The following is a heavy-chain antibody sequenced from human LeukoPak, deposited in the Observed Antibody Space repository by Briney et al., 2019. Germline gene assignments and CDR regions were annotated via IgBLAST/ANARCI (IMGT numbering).Heavy chain of an antibody. D-gene: IGHD4-17*01. CDR3: AKEPRFTYYFDY. Sequence: PGGSLRLSCAASGFTFSTYAMNWVRQAPGKGLEWVSAISGSGDSTYYADSVKGRFTISRDNSKNTLYLQMNSLRAEDTAVYYCAKEPRFTYYFDYWGQGTLVTVSS. CDR1: GFTFSTYA. V-gene: IGHV3-23*01. J-gene: IGHJ4*02. CDR2: ISGSGDST.